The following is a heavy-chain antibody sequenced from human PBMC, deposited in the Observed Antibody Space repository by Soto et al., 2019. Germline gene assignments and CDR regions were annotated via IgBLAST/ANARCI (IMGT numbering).Heavy chain of an antibody. CDR1: GGSISSSNHY. D-gene: IGHD3-10*01. CDR3: ARANYASGSYYTSFDY. J-gene: IGHJ4*02. CDR2: IYYNGRT. V-gene: IGHV4-39*01. Sequence: SETLSLTCTVSGGSISSSNHYWGWIRQSPGKGLEWIGSIYYNGRTYYNPSLESRVTISVDTSRNQFSLILSSVTAADTSVYYCARANYASGSYYTSFDYWGQGTLVTVSS.